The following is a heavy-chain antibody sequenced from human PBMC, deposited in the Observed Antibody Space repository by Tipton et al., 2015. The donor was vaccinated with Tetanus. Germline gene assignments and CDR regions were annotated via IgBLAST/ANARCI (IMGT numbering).Heavy chain of an antibody. Sequence: QSGAEVKKPGTSVRVSCKSSGGTFSNYVFNWVRLAPGQGLEWMGGFSPIFRRPNYAQKFQARVTIRADESTSTAYMELRSLTSADTAVYYCAREAINSEDRRAFDAWGQGPMVPVSS. CDR1: GGTFSNYV. D-gene: IGHD3-22*01. J-gene: IGHJ3*01. CDR3: AREAINSEDRRAFDA. CDR2: FSPIFRRP. V-gene: IGHV1-69*01.